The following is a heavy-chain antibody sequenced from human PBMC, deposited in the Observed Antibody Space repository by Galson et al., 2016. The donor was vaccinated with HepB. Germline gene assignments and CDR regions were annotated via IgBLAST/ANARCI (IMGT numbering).Heavy chain of an antibody. CDR1: GFTFSSYE. D-gene: IGHD2-2*01. J-gene: IGHJ4*02. CDR3: VGRRGYCTTNSCYKARFDY. Sequence: SLRLSCAASGFTFSSYEMNWVRQAPGKGLEWVSYISNSDSSRYYADSVKGRFTISRDNPKNSLYLHINSLRAEDTAIYYCVGRRGYCTTNSCYKARFDYWGQGTLVTVSS. V-gene: IGHV3-48*03. CDR2: ISNSDSSR.